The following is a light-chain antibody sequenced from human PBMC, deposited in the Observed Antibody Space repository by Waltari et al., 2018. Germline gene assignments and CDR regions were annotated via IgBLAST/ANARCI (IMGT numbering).Light chain of an antibody. Sequence: AIRITQSPSSLSASTGDRVTIACRASQGISSYLAWYQQKPGKAPNLLIYAASTLQSGVPSRFSGSGSGTDFTLTISCLRSEDFASYYCQQYYSYPWTFGQGTKVEIK. CDR1: QGISSY. J-gene: IGKJ1*01. CDR3: QQYYSYPWT. V-gene: IGKV1-8*01. CDR2: AAS.